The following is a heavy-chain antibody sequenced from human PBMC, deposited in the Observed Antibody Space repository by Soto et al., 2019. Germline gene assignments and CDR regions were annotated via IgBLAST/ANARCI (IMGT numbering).Heavy chain of an antibody. CDR2: IIPILGIA. D-gene: IGHD6-13*01. CDR1: GGTFSSYT. Sequence: QVQLVQSGAEVKKPGSSVKVSCKASGGTFSSYTISWVRQAPGQGLEWMGRIIPILGIANYAQKFQGRVTITADKSTSTAYMELSSLRSEDTAVYYCARRPYSSSWRYYFDYWGQGTLVTVSS. J-gene: IGHJ4*02. V-gene: IGHV1-69*02. CDR3: ARRPYSSSWRYYFDY.